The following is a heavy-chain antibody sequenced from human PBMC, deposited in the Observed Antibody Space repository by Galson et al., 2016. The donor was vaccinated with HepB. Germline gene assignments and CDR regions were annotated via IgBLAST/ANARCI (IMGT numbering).Heavy chain of an antibody. CDR1: GYIFDTSG. CDR3: ARDRYFGSGPRFDH. D-gene: IGHD3-10*01. Sequence: SVKVSCKASGYIFDTSGISWVRQAPGQGLDWLGWISGHNGDTKYAQKFQGRVTTTTDSSTGTAYMHLRSLRTDDTAVYYCARDRYFGSGPRFDHWGQGTVVSASS. V-gene: IGHV1-18*01. CDR2: ISGHNGDT. J-gene: IGHJ4*02.